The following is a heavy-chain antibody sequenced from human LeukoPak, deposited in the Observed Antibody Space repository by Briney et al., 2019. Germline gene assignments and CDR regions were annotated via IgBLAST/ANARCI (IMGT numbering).Heavy chain of an antibody. CDR1: GDSITRSRYY. CDR3: ARHATSDVEMATNYYFDY. J-gene: IGHJ4*02. Sequence: SETLSLTCTVSGDSITRSRYYWGWIRQPPGKGLEWFGSIYYSGSTYYNPSLKSRVTISVDTSKNQFSLKLSSVTAADTAVYYCARHATSDVEMATNYYFDYWGQGTLVTVSS. D-gene: IGHD5-24*01. CDR2: IYYSGST. V-gene: IGHV4-39*01.